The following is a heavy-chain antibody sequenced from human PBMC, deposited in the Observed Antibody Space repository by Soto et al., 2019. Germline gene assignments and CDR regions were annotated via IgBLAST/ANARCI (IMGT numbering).Heavy chain of an antibody. J-gene: IGHJ4*02. CDR2: ISGSGGST. Sequence: PGGSQRLSCTASGFNFRSYARSWVRQAPGKGLEWVSVISGSGGSTYHADSVKGRFTISRDNSKKMLYLQMNSLRAEDTAVYYCAKDADPDYGDDLYFFDYWGQGTLVTVSS. D-gene: IGHD4-17*01. CDR3: AKDADPDYGDDLYFFDY. V-gene: IGHV3-23*01. CDR1: GFNFRSYA.